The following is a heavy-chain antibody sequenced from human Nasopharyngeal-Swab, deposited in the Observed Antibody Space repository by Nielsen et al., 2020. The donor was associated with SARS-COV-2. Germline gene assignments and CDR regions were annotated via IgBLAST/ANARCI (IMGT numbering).Heavy chain of an antibody. J-gene: IGHJ4*02. V-gene: IGHV4-59*08. CDR3: ARHPKGDLLPGL. Sequence: SDTLSLTCTVSGGSISTYYWSWIRQPPGKGLDWIGYVSDLGRTNYKSSLRSRVTISLDTSKNQFSLNLRFVTAADTAVYYCARHPKGDLLPGLWGQGTLVTVSS. CDR2: VSDLGRT. D-gene: IGHD3-16*01. CDR1: GGSISTYY.